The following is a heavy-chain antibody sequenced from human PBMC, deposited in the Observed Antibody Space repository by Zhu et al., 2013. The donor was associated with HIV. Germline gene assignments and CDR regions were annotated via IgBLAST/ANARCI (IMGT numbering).Heavy chain of an antibody. CDR1: GGTFSSYA. Sequence: QVQLAQSGAELKKPGSSVRVSCKASGGTFSSYAISWVRQAPGQGLEWMGIINPSGGSTSYAQKFQGRVTMTRDTSTSTVYMELSSLRSEDTAVYYCARQIQLWFDYWGQGTLVTVSS. V-gene: IGHV1-46*01. J-gene: IGHJ4*02. CDR3: ARQIQLWFDY. CDR2: INPSGGST. D-gene: IGHD5-18*01.